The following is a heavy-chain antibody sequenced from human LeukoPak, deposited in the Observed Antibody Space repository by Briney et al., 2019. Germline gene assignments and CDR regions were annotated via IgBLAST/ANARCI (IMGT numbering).Heavy chain of an antibody. CDR3: AKDMGDGYNRKGVDY. Sequence: GRSLRLSCAASGFTFDDYATHWVRQAPGKGLEWVSGISWNSGSIGYADSVKGRFTISRDNAKNSLYLQMNSLRAEDTALYYCAKDMGDGYNRKGVDYWGQGTLATVSS. V-gene: IGHV3-9*01. CDR1: GFTFDDYA. D-gene: IGHD5-24*01. J-gene: IGHJ4*02. CDR2: ISWNSGSI.